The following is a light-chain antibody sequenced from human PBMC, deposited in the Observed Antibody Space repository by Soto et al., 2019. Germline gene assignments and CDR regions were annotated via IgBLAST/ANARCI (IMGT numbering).Light chain of an antibody. CDR2: GAS. CDR3: QQYNNWPPLT. CDR1: QSVSSN. V-gene: IGKV3-15*01. J-gene: IGKJ4*01. Sequence: EIVMTQSPATLSVSQGERATLSCRASQSVSSNLAWYQQKPGQTPRLLIYGASTRATGIPARFSGSGSGTEFTLTISSLQSEDFSVYYCQQYNNWPPLTFGGGTKLEIK.